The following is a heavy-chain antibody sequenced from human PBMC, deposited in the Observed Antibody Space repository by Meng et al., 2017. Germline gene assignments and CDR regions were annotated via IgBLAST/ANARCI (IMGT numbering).Heavy chain of an antibody. CDR1: GFTFSDYY. V-gene: IGHV3-11*04. J-gene: IGHJ4*02. D-gene: IGHD3-16*01. Sequence: QVQVVGTGWGLVKPGGSLTRSCAASGFTFSDYYRSSIRQAPGKGVEWVSYISSSGSTIYYADSAKGRFTISRDNAKNSLYLQMNSLRAEDTAVYYCASALGRPYWGQGTLVTVSS. CDR2: ISSSGSTI. CDR3: ASALGRPY.